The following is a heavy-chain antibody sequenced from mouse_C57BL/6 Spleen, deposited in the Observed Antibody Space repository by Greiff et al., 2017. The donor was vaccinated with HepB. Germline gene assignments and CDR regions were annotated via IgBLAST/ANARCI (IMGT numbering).Heavy chain of an antibody. CDR1: GYTFTSYW. D-gene: IGHD2-2*01. CDR3: ARKGLGY. CDR2: IDPSDSYT. V-gene: IGHV1-50*01. J-gene: IGHJ2*01. Sequence: QVQLQQPGAELVKPGASVKLSCKASGYTFTSYWMQWVKQRPGQGLEWIGEIDPSDSYTNYNQKFKGKATLTVDTSSSTAYMQLSSLTSEDAAVYYCARKGLGYWGQGTTLTVSS.